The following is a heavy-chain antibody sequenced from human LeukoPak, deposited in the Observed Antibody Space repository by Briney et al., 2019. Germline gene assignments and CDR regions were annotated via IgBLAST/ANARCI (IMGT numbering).Heavy chain of an antibody. Sequence: GGSLRLSCAASGFTLSSYLMHWVRQTAGKGLVWVSRINRDGRSTSYADSVKSRFTISRDNAKNTLYLQMNGLRAEDTAVYYCAGSLVRGINGPDCWGQGTLVTVSS. CDR3: AGSLVRGINGPDC. V-gene: IGHV3-74*01. J-gene: IGHJ4*02. CDR2: INRDGRST. D-gene: IGHD3-10*01. CDR1: GFTLSSYL.